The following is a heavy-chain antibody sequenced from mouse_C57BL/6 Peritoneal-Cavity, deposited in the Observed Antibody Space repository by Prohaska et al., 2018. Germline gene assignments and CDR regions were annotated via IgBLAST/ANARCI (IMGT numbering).Heavy chain of an antibody. D-gene: IGHD1-1*01. CDR2: INPSNGGT. CDR3: ARGDYGSSYDY. Sequence: QVQLQQPGTELVKPGASVKLSCKASGYTFTSYWMHWVKQRPGQGLEWIGNINPSNGGTNYNEKFKRKATLTVDKASSTAYMQLSSLTSEDSAVYYCARGDYGSSYDYWGQGTTLTVSS. CDR1: GYTFTSYW. J-gene: IGHJ2*01. V-gene: IGHV1-53*01.